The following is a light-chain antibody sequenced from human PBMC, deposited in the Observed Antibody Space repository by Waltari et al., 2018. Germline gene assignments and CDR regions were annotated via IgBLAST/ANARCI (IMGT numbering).Light chain of an antibody. V-gene: IGLV2-8*01. CDR1: SRDVGVYNY. J-gene: IGLJ2*01. CDR2: EVS. Sequence: QSALTQPPSASGAPGQSVTISCTGTSRDVGVYNYVSWYQQHPGEAPKPLISEVSKRPSGVPDRFSGSKSGNTASLTVSGLQAEDEGDYYCSSYAGRNTLFGGGTKLTVL. CDR3: SSYAGRNTL.